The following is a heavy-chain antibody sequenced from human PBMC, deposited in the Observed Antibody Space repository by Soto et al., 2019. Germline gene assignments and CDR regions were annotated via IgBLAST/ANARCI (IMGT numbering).Heavy chain of an antibody. Sequence: ASVKVSCKASGGTFSSYAISWVRQAPGQGLQWMGSIYPNSGGTNYAQNFQGRVTMTWDTSISTAYMELSRLRSDDTAVYYCARRSGEEFGYPFDIWGQGTMVTVSS. CDR1: GGTFSSYA. CDR2: IYPNSGGT. CDR3: ARRSGEEFGYPFDI. D-gene: IGHD5-18*01. V-gene: IGHV1-2*02. J-gene: IGHJ3*02.